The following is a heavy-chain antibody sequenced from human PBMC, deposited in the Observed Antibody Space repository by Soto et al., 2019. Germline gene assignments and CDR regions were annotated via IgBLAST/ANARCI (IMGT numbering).Heavy chain of an antibody. CDR2: IYYSGST. CDR3: ARSRGGYFDY. Sequence: QVQLQESGPGLVKPSETLSLTCTVSGGSISSYYWSWIRQPPGKGLEWIGYIYYSGSTNYNPSLKRGVTISLDTSKNQFSLKLSSVTAADTAVYYCARSRGGYFDYWGQGTLVTVSS. J-gene: IGHJ4*02. V-gene: IGHV4-59*01. CDR1: GGSISSYY. D-gene: IGHD3-16*01.